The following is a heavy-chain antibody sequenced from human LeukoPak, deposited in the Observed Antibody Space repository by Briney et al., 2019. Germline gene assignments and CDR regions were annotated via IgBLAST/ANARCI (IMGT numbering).Heavy chain of an antibody. Sequence: PSETLSLTCTVSGGSIISYHWGWIRQPPGKGLEWIGSIYYSGSTYYNPSLKSRVTISVDTSKNQFSLKLSSVTAADTAVYYCARPGYYDSSGYLFDYWGQGTLVTVSS. D-gene: IGHD3-22*01. CDR3: ARPGYYDSSGYLFDY. V-gene: IGHV4-39*01. CDR1: GGSIISYH. J-gene: IGHJ4*02. CDR2: IYYSGST.